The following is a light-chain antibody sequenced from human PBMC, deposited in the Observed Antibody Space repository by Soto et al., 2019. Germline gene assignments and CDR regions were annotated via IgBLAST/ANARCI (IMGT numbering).Light chain of an antibody. J-gene: IGKJ1*01. V-gene: IGKV3-15*01. Sequence: EIVLPKTNETLSVAPGERVTLSCRASQSVDISLAWYQQKPGQAPRLLIYGASTRATDMPGTFSGRGSGTEFTLTITSLRPEDFGVYYCPQYTSWPRTSAQLSKV. CDR3: PQYTSWPRT. CDR1: QSVDIS. CDR2: GAS.